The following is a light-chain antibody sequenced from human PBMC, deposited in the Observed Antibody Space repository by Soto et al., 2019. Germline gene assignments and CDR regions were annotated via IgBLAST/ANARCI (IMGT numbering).Light chain of an antibody. CDR3: QQYATPPET. V-gene: IGKV3-20*01. J-gene: IGKJ1*01. CDR2: GAS. CDR1: QSVTSTS. Sequence: EIVLTQSPGTLSLSPGERATLSWRASQSVTSTSLAWYQQKPGQAPRLLIYGASSRATDIPDRFSGSGSGTDFTLIISRLEPEDVAVYYCQQYATPPETFGQGTKVEIK.